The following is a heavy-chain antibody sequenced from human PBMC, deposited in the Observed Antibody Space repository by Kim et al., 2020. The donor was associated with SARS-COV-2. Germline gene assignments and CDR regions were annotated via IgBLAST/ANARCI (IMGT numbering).Heavy chain of an antibody. Sequence: ASVKVSCKVSGYTLTELSMHWARQAPGKGLEWMGGFDPEDGETIYAQKFQGRVTMTEDTSTDTAYMELSSLRSEDTAVYYCATEFAYCGGDCYSFDYWGQGTLVTVSS. D-gene: IGHD2-21*02. V-gene: IGHV1-24*01. J-gene: IGHJ4*02. CDR3: ATEFAYCGGDCYSFDY. CDR2: FDPEDGET. CDR1: GYTLTELS.